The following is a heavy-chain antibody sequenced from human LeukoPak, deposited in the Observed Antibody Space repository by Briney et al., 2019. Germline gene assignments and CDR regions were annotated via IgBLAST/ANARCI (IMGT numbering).Heavy chain of an antibody. J-gene: IGHJ5*02. Sequence: ASVKVSCKASGYSFTSYGISWVRPAPAQELEWIGWISPFNGDTNYTRSLQGRLSLTTDTSTSTAYMELTSLISDDTAVYYCARDQLILTHYYTVNWFDPWGQGTLVTVSS. CDR2: ISPFNGDT. CDR3: ARDQLILTHYYTVNWFDP. V-gene: IGHV1-18*01. D-gene: IGHD3-9*01. CDR1: GYSFTSYG.